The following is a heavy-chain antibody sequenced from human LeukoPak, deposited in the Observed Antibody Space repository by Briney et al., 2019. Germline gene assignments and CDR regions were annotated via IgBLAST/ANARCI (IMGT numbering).Heavy chain of an antibody. Sequence: GGSLRLSCAASGFTFSSYWMSWVRQAPGKGLEWVANIKQDGSEKYYVDSVKGRFTISRDNAKNSLYLQMNSLRAEDTAVYYCARGTIAAAVYYYFDYWGQGTQVPVPS. V-gene: IGHV3-7*04. CDR1: GFTFSSYW. CDR3: ARGTIAAAVYYYFDY. CDR2: IKQDGSEK. D-gene: IGHD6-13*01. J-gene: IGHJ4*02.